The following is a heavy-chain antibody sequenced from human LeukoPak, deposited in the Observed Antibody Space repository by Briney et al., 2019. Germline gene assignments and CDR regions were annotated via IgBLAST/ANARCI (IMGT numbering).Heavy chain of an antibody. Sequence: PSETLSLTCTVSGGSISSSSYYWGWIRQPPGKGLEWIGSIYYSGSTYYNPSLKSRVTISVDTSKNQFSLKLTPVTAADTAMYYCARSPTNRVTEDYWGQGTLVTVSS. CDR3: ARSPTNRVTEDY. CDR1: GGSISSSSYY. J-gene: IGHJ4*02. V-gene: IGHV4-39*07. D-gene: IGHD1-14*01. CDR2: IYYSGST.